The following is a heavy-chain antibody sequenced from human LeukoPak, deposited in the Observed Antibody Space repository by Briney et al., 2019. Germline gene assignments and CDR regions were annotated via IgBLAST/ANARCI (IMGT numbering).Heavy chain of an antibody. CDR3: ARVQQQLVHAFDI. Sequence: PGGSLRLSCAASGFTFSSYGMSWVRQAPGKGLEWVSAISGSGGSTYYADSVKGRFTISRDNSKNTLYLQMNSLRAEDTAVYYCARVQQQLVHAFDIWGQGTMVTVSS. V-gene: IGHV3-23*01. CDR1: GFTFSSYG. CDR2: ISGSGGST. D-gene: IGHD6-13*01. J-gene: IGHJ3*02.